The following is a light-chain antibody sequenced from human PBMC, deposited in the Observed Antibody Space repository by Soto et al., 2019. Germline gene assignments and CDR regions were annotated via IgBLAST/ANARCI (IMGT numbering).Light chain of an antibody. CDR3: LLSYGGTYV. CDR1: TGPVTRGYY. J-gene: IGLJ1*01. CDR2: DTG. Sequence: QAVVTQESSLTVSPGGTVTLTRASSTGPVTRGYYPNWFQQKPGQAPRALIYDTGIKHSWTPGRFSGSLLGGKAVLTLSGAQPEDEAEYYCLLSYGGTYVFGPGTKLTVL. V-gene: IGLV7-43*01.